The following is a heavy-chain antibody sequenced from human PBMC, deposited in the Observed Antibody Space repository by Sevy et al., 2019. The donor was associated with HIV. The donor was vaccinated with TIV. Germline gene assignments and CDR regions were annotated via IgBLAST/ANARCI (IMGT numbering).Heavy chain of an antibody. V-gene: IGHV3-7*01. CDR1: GFTFSPYW. CDR3: ASGVGLDC. J-gene: IGHJ4*02. CDR2: IGPDGSDK. D-gene: IGHD1-26*01. Sequence: GGSLRLSCAASGFTFSPYWMTWVRQAPGKGLEWVANIGPDGSDKYYVDSVKGRFTDSRDNAKNSLYLKMNSLRADDTARCYCASGVGLDCWGQGALVTVSS.